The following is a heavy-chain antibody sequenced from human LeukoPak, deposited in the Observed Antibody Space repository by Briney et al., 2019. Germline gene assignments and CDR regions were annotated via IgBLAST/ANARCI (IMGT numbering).Heavy chain of an antibody. D-gene: IGHD3-10*01. CDR1: GGSISSYY. CDR3: ARHGSGSYYFPHFDY. J-gene: IGHJ4*02. CDR2: IYYSGST. Sequence: PSETLSLTCTVSGGSISSYYWSWIRQPPGKGLEWIGYIYYSGSTNYNPSLKSRVTISVDTSMNQFSLKLSSVTAADTAVYYCARHGSGSYYFPHFDYWGQGTLVTVSS. V-gene: IGHV4-59*08.